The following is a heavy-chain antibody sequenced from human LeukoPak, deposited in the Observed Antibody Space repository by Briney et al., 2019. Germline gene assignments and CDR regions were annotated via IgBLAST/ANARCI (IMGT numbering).Heavy chain of an antibody. CDR1: GFTFSSYA. CDR3: IRLGELSLLSQCDY. CDR2: ITGGAGST. J-gene: IGHJ4*02. Sequence: GGSLRLSCAASGFTFSSYAMTWARQAPGKGLEWVSSITGGAGSTYYAASVRGRFTISRDNSKHTLYLQMNSLRAEDTAVYYCIRLGELSLLSQCDYWGQGTLVTVSS. D-gene: IGHD3-16*02. V-gene: IGHV3-23*01.